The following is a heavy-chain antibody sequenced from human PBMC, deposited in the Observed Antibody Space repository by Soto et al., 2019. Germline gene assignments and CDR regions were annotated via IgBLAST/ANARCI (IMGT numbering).Heavy chain of an antibody. CDR3: ATQTPPHPKRYCSSTSCRPTYGMDV. V-gene: IGHV1-24*01. J-gene: IGHJ6*02. Sequence: ASVKVSCKVSGYTLTELSMHWVRQAPGKGLEWMGGFDPEDGETIYAQKFQGRVTMTEDTSTDTAYMELSSLRSEDTAVYYCATQTPPHPKRYCSSTSCRPTYGMDVWGQGTTVTVSS. CDR2: FDPEDGET. D-gene: IGHD2-2*01. CDR1: GYTLTELS.